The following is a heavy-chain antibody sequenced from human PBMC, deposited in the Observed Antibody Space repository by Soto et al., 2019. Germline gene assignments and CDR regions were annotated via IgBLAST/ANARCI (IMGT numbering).Heavy chain of an antibody. D-gene: IGHD3-16*01. Sequence: SETLSLPCSVSGGAISSYCWRWIRQPPGKGLEWIGYIYYSGSTNYNPSLKSRVTISVDTSKNQFSLKLSSVTAADTAVYYCARLGAQEIDPWGQGTLVTVSS. CDR2: IYYSGST. V-gene: IGHV4-59*08. J-gene: IGHJ5*02. CDR1: GGAISSYC. CDR3: ARLGAQEIDP.